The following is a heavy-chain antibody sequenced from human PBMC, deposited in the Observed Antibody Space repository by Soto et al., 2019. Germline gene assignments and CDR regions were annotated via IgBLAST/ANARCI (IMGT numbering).Heavy chain of an antibody. CDR2: VYYGGST. CDR3: AGGDYYHSSGYYFYYYTMDV. J-gene: IGHJ6*02. D-gene: IGHD3-22*01. V-gene: IGHV4-39*01. Sequence: TLSLTCTVSGGSISSSSYYWGWIRQPPGKGLEWIGNVYYGGSTYYNPSLKSRVTISVETSKSQFSLKLSSVTAADTAVYYCAGGDYYHSSGYYFYYYTMDVWGQGTTGTVSS. CDR1: GGSISSSSYY.